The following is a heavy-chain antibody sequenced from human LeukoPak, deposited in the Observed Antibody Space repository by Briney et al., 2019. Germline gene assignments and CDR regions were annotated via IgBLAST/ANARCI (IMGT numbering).Heavy chain of an antibody. CDR3: ARDHLPLLCMMEH. CDR2: INPNSGGT. CDR1: GYTFTGYY. V-gene: IGHV1-2*02. Sequence: ASVTVSCKASGYTFTGYYMHWVRQAPGQGLEWMGWINPNSGGTNYAQKFQGRVTMTRDTSFSTAYMELSRLRSDDTAVYYCARDHLPLLCMMEHWGLGTLVTVSS. J-gene: IGHJ4*02. D-gene: IGHD1-1*01.